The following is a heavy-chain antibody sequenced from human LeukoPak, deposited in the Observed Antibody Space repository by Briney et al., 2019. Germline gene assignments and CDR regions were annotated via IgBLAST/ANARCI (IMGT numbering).Heavy chain of an antibody. J-gene: IGHJ4*02. Sequence: SETLSLTCTVSGGSISSSSYYWGWIRQPPGKGLEWIGGIYYSGSTYYNPSLKSRVTISVDTSKNQFSLKLSSVTAADTAVYYCARQRLCDYRLVDYWGQGTLVTVSS. CDR2: IYYSGST. CDR1: GGSISSSSYY. V-gene: IGHV4-39*01. CDR3: ARQRLCDYRLVDY. D-gene: IGHD4-17*01.